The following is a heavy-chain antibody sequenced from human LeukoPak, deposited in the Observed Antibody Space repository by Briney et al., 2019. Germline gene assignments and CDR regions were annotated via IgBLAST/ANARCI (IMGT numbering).Heavy chain of an antibody. CDR3: ARPSRSGIAAAGTFGY. Sequence: SETLSLTCAVYGGSFSGYYWSWIRQPPGKGLEWIGEINHSGSTNYNPSLKSRVTISVDTSKNQFSLKLSSVTAAGTAVYYCARPSRSGIAAAGTFGYWGQGTLVTVSS. CDR2: INHSGST. D-gene: IGHD6-13*01. CDR1: GGSFSGYY. J-gene: IGHJ4*02. V-gene: IGHV4-34*01.